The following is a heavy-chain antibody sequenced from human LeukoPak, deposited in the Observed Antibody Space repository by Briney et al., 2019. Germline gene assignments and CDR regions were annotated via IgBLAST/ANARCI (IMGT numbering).Heavy chain of an antibody. Sequence: GGSLRLSCAASGFTFTSHWISWVRQAPGKGLEWVASIEGDGSEKKYVDSVKGRFTISRDNAKNSVYLQMNSLRVEDTAVYYCARDGRGGHNDYWGQGTLVTVSS. J-gene: IGHJ4*02. CDR3: ARDGRGGHNDY. CDR2: IEGDGSEK. CDR1: GFTFTSHW. D-gene: IGHD2-15*01. V-gene: IGHV3-7*01.